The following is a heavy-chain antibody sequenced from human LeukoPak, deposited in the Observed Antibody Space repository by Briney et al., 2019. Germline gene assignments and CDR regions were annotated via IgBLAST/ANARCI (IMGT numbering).Heavy chain of an antibody. CDR3: ARDRPYYYDSSGSFDY. V-gene: IGHV3-48*03. CDR2: ISSSGGNI. D-gene: IGHD3-22*01. Sequence: GGSLRLSCAASGFTFSSYDMKWVRQAPGKGLEWVSHISSSGGNICYADSVKGRFTISRDNSKNTLYLQMNSLRAEDTAVYYCARDRPYYYDSSGSFDYWGQGTLVTVSS. J-gene: IGHJ4*02. CDR1: GFTFSSYD.